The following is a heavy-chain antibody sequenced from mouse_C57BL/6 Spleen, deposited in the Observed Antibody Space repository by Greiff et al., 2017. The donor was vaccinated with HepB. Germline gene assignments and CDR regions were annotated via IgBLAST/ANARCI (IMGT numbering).Heavy chain of an antibody. Sequence: QVQLQQPGAELVKPGASVKMSCKASGYTFTSYWINWVKQRPGQGLEWIGDIYPGSGSTNYNEKFKSKATLTVDTSSSTAYMQLSSLTSEDSSVYYCASYYSNFFAYWGQGTLVTVSS. V-gene: IGHV1-55*01. CDR3: ASYYSNFFAY. CDR2: IYPGSGST. CDR1: GYTFTSYW. D-gene: IGHD2-5*01. J-gene: IGHJ3*01.